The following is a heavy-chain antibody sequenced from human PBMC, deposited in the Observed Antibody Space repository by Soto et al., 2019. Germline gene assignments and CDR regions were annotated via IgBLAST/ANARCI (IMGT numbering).Heavy chain of an antibody. V-gene: IGHV1-18*01. D-gene: IGHD2-15*01. CDR3: ARDREKIVVAVAAGNDAFDI. CDR1: GYTFTSYG. J-gene: IGHJ3*02. CDR2: ISAYNGNT. Sequence: ASVKVSCKASGYTFTSYGISWVRQAPGQGLEWMGWISAYNGNTNYAQKLQGRVTMTTDTSTSTAYMELRSLRSDDTAVYYCARDREKIVVAVAAGNDAFDIWGQGTMVTVSS.